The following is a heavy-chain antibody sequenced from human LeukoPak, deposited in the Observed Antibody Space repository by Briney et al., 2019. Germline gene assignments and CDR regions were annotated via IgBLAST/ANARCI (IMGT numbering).Heavy chain of an antibody. D-gene: IGHD2-2*02. CDR2: IRSKAYGGTT. J-gene: IGHJ6*02. Sequence: GGSLRLSCTASGFTFGDYAMSWVRQAPGKGLEGVGFIRSKAYGGTTEYAASVKGRFTISRDDSKSIAYLQMNSLKTEDTAVYYCTRAASYCSSTSCYRGYYYYGMDVWGQGTTVTVSS. V-gene: IGHV3-49*04. CDR3: TRAASYCSSTSCYRGYYYYGMDV. CDR1: GFTFGDYA.